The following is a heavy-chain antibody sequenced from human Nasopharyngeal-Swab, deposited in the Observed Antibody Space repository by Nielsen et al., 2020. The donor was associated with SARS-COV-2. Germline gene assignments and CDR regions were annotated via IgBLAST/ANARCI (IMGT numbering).Heavy chain of an antibody. V-gene: IGHV3-23*01. CDR1: GFTFSSYA. CDR2: ISGSGGST. D-gene: IGHD1-26*01. CDR3: AKDKWELLTWGYYYYYGMDV. J-gene: IGHJ6*02. Sequence: GESLKISCAASGFTFSSYAMSRVRQAPGKGLEWVSAISGSGGSTYYADSVKGRFTISRDNSKNTLYLQMNSLRAEDTAVYYCAKDKWELLTWGYYYYYGMDVWGQGTTVTVSS.